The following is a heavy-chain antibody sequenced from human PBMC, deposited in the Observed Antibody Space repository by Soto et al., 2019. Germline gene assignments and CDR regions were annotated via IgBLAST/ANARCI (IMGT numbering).Heavy chain of an antibody. Sequence: PGGSLRLSCAASGFTFSSYSMNWVRQAPGKGLEWVSYISSSSTIYYADSVKGRFTISRDNAKNSLYLQMNSLRDEDTAVYYCAREDEYSSSWYQYWGQGTLVTVSS. CDR2: ISSSSTI. CDR3: AREDEYSSSWYQY. V-gene: IGHV3-48*02. CDR1: GFTFSSYS. D-gene: IGHD6-13*01. J-gene: IGHJ4*02.